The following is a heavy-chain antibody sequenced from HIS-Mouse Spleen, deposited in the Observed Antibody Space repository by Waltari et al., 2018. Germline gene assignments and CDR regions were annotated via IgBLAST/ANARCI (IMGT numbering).Heavy chain of an antibody. J-gene: IGHJ2*01. CDR1: GGSISSSSYH. CDR2: IYYSGST. CDR3: AREIPYSSSWYDWYFDL. D-gene: IGHD6-13*01. V-gene: IGHV4-39*07. Sequence: QLQLQESGPGLVKPSETLSLTCTGSGGSISSSSYHWGWIRQPPGKGLEWLGGIYYSGSTYYNPSLKSRVTISVDTSKNQFSLKLSSVTAADTAVYYCAREIPYSSSWYDWYFDLWGRGTLVTVSS.